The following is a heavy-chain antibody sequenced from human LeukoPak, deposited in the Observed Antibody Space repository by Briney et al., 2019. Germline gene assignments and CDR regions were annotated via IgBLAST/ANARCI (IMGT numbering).Heavy chain of an antibody. CDR1: GFTFSSYW. CDR2: IKQDGSEK. CDR3: ASRYYYDSSGFDY. Sequence: GGSLRLSCAASGFTFSSYWMSWVRQAPGKGLEWVANIKQDGSEKYYVDSVKGRFTISRDNAKNSLYLQMNSLRAEDTAVYYCASRYYYDSSGFDYWGQGTLVTVSS. D-gene: IGHD3-22*01. J-gene: IGHJ4*02. V-gene: IGHV3-7*01.